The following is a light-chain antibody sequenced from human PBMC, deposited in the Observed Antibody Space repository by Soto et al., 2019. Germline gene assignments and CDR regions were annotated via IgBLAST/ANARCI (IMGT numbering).Light chain of an antibody. V-gene: IGKV1-27*01. CDR2: AAS. Sequence: DIQMTQSPSSLSASVGDTVTITFRASQDIIDYLAWYQQRPGKVPKLLIYAASTLQTGVPSRFSGSGAGTDFTLTISSLQPEDVATYYCQKYDTAPQTFGQGTRVEIK. CDR1: QDIIDY. CDR3: QKYDTAPQT. J-gene: IGKJ1*01.